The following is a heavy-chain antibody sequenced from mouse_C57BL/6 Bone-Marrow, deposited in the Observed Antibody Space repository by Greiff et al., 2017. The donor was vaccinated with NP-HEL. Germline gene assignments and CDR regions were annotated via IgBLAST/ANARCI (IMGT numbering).Heavy chain of an antibody. D-gene: IGHD2-5*01. Sequence: EVQVVESGGDLVKPGGSLKLSCAASGFTFSSYGMSWVRQTPDKRLEWVATISSGGSYTYYPDSVKGRFTISRDNAKNTLYLQMSSLKSEDTAMYYCARWGYSNYPCYFDYWGQGTTLTVSS. CDR2: ISSGGSYT. J-gene: IGHJ2*01. CDR3: ARWGYSNYPCYFDY. CDR1: GFTFSSYG. V-gene: IGHV5-6*01.